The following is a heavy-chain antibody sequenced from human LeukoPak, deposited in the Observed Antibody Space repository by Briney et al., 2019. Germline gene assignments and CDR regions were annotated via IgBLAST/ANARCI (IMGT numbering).Heavy chain of an antibody. J-gene: IGHJ4*02. CDR3: ARGSSGYTYGFDY. V-gene: IGHV5-51*01. Sequence: GESLQISCQGSGYNFINYWIGWVRQMPGKGLEWMGVIYPGDSDTRYSPSFQGQVTISADKSIRNAYLQWSSLKASDTAMYYCARGSSGYTYGFDYWGQGTLVTVSS. CDR1: GYNFINYW. CDR2: IYPGDSDT. D-gene: IGHD5-18*01.